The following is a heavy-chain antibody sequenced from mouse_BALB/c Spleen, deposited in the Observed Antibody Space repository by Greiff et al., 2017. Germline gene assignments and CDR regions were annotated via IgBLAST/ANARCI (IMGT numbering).Heavy chain of an antibody. CDR1: GYSITSGYY. Sequence: EVKLQESGPGLVKPSQSLSLTCSVTGYSITSGYYWNWIRQFPGNKLEWMGYISYDGSNNYNPSLKNRISITRDTSKNQFFLKLNSVTTEDTATYYCANYYGSSAFDYWGQGTTLTVSS. D-gene: IGHD1-1*01. CDR3: ANYYGSSAFDY. J-gene: IGHJ2*01. CDR2: ISYDGSN. V-gene: IGHV3-6*02.